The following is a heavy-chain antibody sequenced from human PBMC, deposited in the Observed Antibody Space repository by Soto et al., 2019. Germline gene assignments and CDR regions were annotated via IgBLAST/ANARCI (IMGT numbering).Heavy chain of an antibody. Sequence: SETLSLTCTVSGGSISSDYYYWSWIRHPPGKGLECIGYIYYSGSTDYNPSLKSRVTMSVDTSKNQFSLRLSSVTAADTAVYYCAREHCINGVCYSDYWGQGTLVTVSS. CDR3: AREHCINGVCYSDY. V-gene: IGHV4-61*01. D-gene: IGHD2-8*01. CDR1: GGSISSDYYY. J-gene: IGHJ4*02. CDR2: IYYSGST.